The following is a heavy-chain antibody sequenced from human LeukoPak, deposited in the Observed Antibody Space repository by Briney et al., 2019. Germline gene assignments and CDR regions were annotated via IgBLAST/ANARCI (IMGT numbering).Heavy chain of an antibody. CDR1: GYTFTNFG. CDR2: ISVYNGNT. J-gene: IGHJ3*02. Sequence: ASVKVSCKASGYTFTNFGISWVRQAPGQGLEWMGWISVYNGNTNYAEKVQGRVTMTADTSTRTAYMELRSLRSDDTAVCYCARAGGWAREDYKGEAFDIWGQGTKVTVSS. V-gene: IGHV1-18*01. CDR3: ARAGGWAREDYKGEAFDI. D-gene: IGHD6-19*01.